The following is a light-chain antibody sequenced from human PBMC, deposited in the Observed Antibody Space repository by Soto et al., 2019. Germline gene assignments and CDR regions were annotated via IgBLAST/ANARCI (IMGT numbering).Light chain of an antibody. J-gene: IGKJ4*01. Sequence: EIVLTQSPATLSVSPGERATLSCRASQSVGSGFLAWYQQTRGQAPRLLIYGASTRATGIPDRFSGSGSGXXXXXXXXRLEPEDFAVYYSHQYGSSPPTFGGGTKV. CDR2: GAS. CDR3: HQYGSSPPT. V-gene: IGKV3-20*01. CDR1: QSVGSGF.